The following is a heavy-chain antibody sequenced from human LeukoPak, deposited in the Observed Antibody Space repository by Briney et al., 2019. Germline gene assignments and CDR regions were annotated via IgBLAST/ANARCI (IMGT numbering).Heavy chain of an antibody. CDR1: GGSISSYY. V-gene: IGHV4-39*01. Sequence: PSETLSLTCTVSGGSISSYYWGWIRQPPGMGLEWVGTIENRGYTAYNPSLQGRVTISVDASRRQCSLTLSSVTATDTAVYYCARHTSGTMFSYWGQGILATVSS. J-gene: IGHJ1*01. CDR3: ARHTSGTMFSY. D-gene: IGHD1-1*01. CDR2: IENRGYT.